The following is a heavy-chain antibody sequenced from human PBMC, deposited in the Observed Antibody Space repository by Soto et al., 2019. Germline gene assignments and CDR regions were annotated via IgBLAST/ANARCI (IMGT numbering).Heavy chain of an antibody. CDR1: GYTFSSYH. CDR3: ARELPPVDY. CDR2: ISAYNGNT. J-gene: IGHJ4*01. Sequence: QIQLVQSGAEVKKPGASVKVSCKASGYTFSSYHITWVRQAPGQGLEWMGWISAYNGNTNYAQNRQGRVTMTTDPSTSTAYIEPRSLRSVDTAVYYFARELPPVDYWGPGTLVNVSS. V-gene: IGHV1-18*01.